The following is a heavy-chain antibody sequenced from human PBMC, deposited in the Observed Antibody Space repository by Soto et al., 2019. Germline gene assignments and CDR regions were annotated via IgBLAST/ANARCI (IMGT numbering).Heavy chain of an antibody. CDR3: ARFRDSGSYLWPSYFDY. D-gene: IGHD1-26*01. CDR2: ISSSSSYI. Sequence: PGGSLRLSYAASGFTFSSYSMNWVRQAPGKGLEWVSSISSSSSYIYYADSVKGRFTISRDNAKNSLYLQMNSLRAEDTAVYYCARFRDSGSYLWPSYFDYWGQGTLVTVSS. J-gene: IGHJ4*02. V-gene: IGHV3-21*01. CDR1: GFTFSSYS.